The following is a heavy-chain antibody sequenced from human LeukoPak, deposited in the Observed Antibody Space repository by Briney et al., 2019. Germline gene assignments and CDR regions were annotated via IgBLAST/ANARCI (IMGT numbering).Heavy chain of an antibody. CDR3: ARDRSPMATIYDY. CDR1: GFTFSSYW. CDR2: IKQDGSEK. V-gene: IGHV3-7*01. J-gene: IGHJ4*02. D-gene: IGHD5-24*01. Sequence: GGSLRLSCAASGFTFSSYWMSWVRQAPGKGLEWVANIKQDGSEKYYVDSVKGRFTISRDNAKNSLSLQVNSLRAEDTAVYYCARDRSPMATIYDYWGQGTLVTVSS.